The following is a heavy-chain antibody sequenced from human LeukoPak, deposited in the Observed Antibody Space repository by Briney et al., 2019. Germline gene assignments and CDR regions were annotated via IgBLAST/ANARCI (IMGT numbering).Heavy chain of an antibody. CDR1: GFTFSSYS. CDR2: ISSSSSYI. Sequence: GGSLRLSCAAPGFTFSSYSMNWVRQAPGKGLEWVSSISSSSSYIYYADSVKGRFTISRDNAKNSLYLQMNSLRAEDTAVYYCARGDSVGAIDYWGQGTLVTVSS. D-gene: IGHD1-26*01. CDR3: ARGDSVGAIDY. V-gene: IGHV3-21*01. J-gene: IGHJ4*02.